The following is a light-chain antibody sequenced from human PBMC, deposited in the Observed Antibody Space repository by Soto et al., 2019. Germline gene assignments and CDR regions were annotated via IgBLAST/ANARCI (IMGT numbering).Light chain of an antibody. J-gene: IGKJ1*01. Sequence: DIQMTQSPSSLSASVGDRVTITCRASQSISSYLNWYQQKPGKAPNLLIYAASILQSGVPSRFSGSGSGTDFTLTISSLHPEDFATYYCQQSYSSSWTFGQGTTVEIK. CDR3: QQSYSSSWT. CDR1: QSISSY. CDR2: AAS. V-gene: IGKV1-39*01.